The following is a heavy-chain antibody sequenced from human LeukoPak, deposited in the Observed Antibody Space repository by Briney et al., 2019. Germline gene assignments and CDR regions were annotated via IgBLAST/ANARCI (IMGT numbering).Heavy chain of an antibody. CDR1: GYTLSELS. Sequence: ASVKVSCKVSGYTLSELSMHWVRQAPGKGLEGMGGFDPEDGETIYAQKFQGRVTMTEDTSTDTAYMELSSLRSEDTAVYYCATAAGSGWYPYFDYWGQGTLVTVSS. CDR3: ATAAGSGWYPYFDY. D-gene: IGHD6-19*01. J-gene: IGHJ4*02. V-gene: IGHV1-24*01. CDR2: FDPEDGET.